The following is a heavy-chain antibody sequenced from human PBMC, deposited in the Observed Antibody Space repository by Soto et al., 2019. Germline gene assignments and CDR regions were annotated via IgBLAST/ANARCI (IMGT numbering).Heavy chain of an antibody. CDR3: AKDLSIAAVFTVY. CDR2: IRGSGCMT. Sequence: PGGSLRRSCARSGFTFSSYAMIWVLQAPGEGLDWGSAIRGSGCMTYYADSLKCRFPLSRDNSKNTLYLQLNSLRAEDTAVYYCAKDLSIAAVFTVYGGREPLVTVSS. J-gene: IGHJ4*02. V-gene: IGHV3-23*01. CDR1: GFTFSSYA. D-gene: IGHD6-6*01.